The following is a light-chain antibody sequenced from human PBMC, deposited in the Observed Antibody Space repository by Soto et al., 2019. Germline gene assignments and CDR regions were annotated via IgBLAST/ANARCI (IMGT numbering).Light chain of an antibody. CDR1: QSISGY. CDR3: QHYNSYSEA. CDR2: AAS. Sequence: DIHLTHSPSSLSASILDRVTIIFLASQSISGYLNWYQQKPGKAPKPLIYAASSLQSGVPSRFSGSESGTDFTLTISSLQPDDFATYYCQHYNSYSEAFGQGTKVDIK. J-gene: IGKJ1*01. V-gene: IGKV1-16*01.